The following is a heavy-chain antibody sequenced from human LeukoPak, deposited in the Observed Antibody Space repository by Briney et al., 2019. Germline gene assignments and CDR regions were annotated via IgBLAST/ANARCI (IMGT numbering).Heavy chain of an antibody. CDR3: AREVAGSLDY. CDR2: IYPGDSST. J-gene: IGHJ4*02. D-gene: IGHD2-15*01. V-gene: IGHV5-51*01. CDR1: GYTFSDYW. Sequence: GESLKISCKASGYTFSDYWIGWVRHMPGKGLEWMGIIYPGDSSTRYSPSFQGQVTISADKSISTAYLQWSSLQASDTAMYYCAREVAGSLDYWGQGTLVTVSS.